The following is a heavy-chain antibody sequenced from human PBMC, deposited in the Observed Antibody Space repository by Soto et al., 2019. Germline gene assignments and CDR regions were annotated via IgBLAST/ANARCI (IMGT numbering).Heavy chain of an antibody. CDR2: ISTGGSVT. J-gene: IGHJ4*02. Sequence: GVSLRLSCAASGLTFSSYWMHWVRQAPGKGLVWVSRISTGGSVTTYADSVKGRFTISRDNAKNTLYLQMNSLRTEDTAVYYCARAPYSSGWWGFDYWGQGT. CDR3: ARAPYSSGWWGFDY. D-gene: IGHD6-19*01. V-gene: IGHV3-74*01. CDR1: GLTFSSYW.